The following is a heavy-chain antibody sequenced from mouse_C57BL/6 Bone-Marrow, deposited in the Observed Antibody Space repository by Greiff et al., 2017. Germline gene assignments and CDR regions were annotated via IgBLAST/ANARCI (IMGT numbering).Heavy chain of an antibody. CDR3: TREDARGRYFGY. Sequence: EVQLQQSGTVLARPGASVKMSCKTSGYTFTSYWMHWVKQRPGQGLEWIGAIYPGNSDTSYNQKFKGKAKLTAVTSASTAYMELSSLTNEDSAVYYCTREDARGRYFGYWGQGTTLTVSS. CDR1: GYTFTSYW. J-gene: IGHJ2*01. D-gene: IGHD3-1*01. CDR2: IYPGNSDT. V-gene: IGHV1-5*01.